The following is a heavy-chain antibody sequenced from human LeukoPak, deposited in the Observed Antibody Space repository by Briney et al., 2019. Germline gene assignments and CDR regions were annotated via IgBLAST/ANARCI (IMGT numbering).Heavy chain of an antibody. J-gene: IGHJ4*02. Sequence: NHGESLKISCKGSGYTFTNYWICWVRQMPGKGLEWMGIIYPNDSDTKYNPSFQGQVTISADKSINTAYLQWSSLKASDTAMYYCATHAYNYGPYYFDYWGQGTLVTVSS. CDR2: IYPNDSDT. CDR3: ATHAYNYGPYYFDY. CDR1: GYTFTNYW. V-gene: IGHV5-51*01. D-gene: IGHD3-10*01.